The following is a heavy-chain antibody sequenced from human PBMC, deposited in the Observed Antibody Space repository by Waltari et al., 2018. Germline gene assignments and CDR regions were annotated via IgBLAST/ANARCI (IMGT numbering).Heavy chain of an antibody. CDR3: ARSPTASPDY. D-gene: IGHD6-25*01. J-gene: IGHJ4*02. CDR1: GGSFSGHY. CDR2: INHSGST. V-gene: IGHV4-34*01. Sequence: QVQLQQWGAGLLKPSETLSLTCAVYGGSFSGHYCRWIRQPPGKGLEWIGEINHSGSTNYNPYLKSRVTIAVDTSKNQFSLKLSSVTAADTAVYYCARSPTASPDYRGQGTLVTVSS.